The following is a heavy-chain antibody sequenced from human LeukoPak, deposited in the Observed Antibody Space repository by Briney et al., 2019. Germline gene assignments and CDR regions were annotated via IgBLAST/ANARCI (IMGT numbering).Heavy chain of an antibody. CDR1: GYTFTGYY. Sequence: ASVKVSCKASGYTFTGYYMHWVRQAPGQGLEWMGWINPNSGGTNYAQKFQGRVTMTRDTSISTAYMELSRLRSDDTAVYYCARGPTERAELQYFDWLLFFDYWGQGTLVTVSS. CDR2: INPNSGGT. J-gene: IGHJ4*02. V-gene: IGHV1-2*02. D-gene: IGHD3-9*01. CDR3: ARGPTERAELQYFDWLLFFDY.